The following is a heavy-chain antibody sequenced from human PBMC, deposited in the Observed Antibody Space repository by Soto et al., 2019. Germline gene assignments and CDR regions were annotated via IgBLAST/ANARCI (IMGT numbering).Heavy chain of an antibody. CDR3: ARGGGVPALGDP. Sequence: PSETLSLTCSASGVSMRNSYWTWIRQSAGKGLEWIGRISTSGNTNYNPSLNSRLTMSVDTSKNQVSLKLTSVTAADTAVYYCARGGGVPALGDPWGQGTLVTVSS. V-gene: IGHV4-4*07. J-gene: IGHJ5*02. D-gene: IGHD3-16*01. CDR2: ISTSGNT. CDR1: GVSMRNSY.